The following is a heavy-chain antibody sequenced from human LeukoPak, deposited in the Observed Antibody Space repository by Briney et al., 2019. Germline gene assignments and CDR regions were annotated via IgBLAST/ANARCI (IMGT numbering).Heavy chain of an antibody. D-gene: IGHD5-18*01. J-gene: IGHJ4*02. Sequence: QAGGSLRLSCAASGFTFSSYGMHWVRQAPGKGLEWVAFIRYDGGNKYYADSVKGRFTISRDNSKNTLYLQMNSLRAEDTAVYYCAKERDTAMVTIDYWGQGTLVTVSS. CDR1: GFTFSSYG. V-gene: IGHV3-30*02. CDR2: IRYDGGNK. CDR3: AKERDTAMVTIDY.